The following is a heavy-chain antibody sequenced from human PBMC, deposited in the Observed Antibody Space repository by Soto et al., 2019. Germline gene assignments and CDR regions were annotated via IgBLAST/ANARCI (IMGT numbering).Heavy chain of an antibody. Sequence: SETLSLTCTVSGGSISSSSYYWGWIRQPPGKGLEWIGSIYYSGSTYYNPSLKSRVTISVDTSKNQFSLKLSSVTAADTAVYYCARERRTSTSYNFYYYYYYMDVWGKGTTVTVSS. J-gene: IGHJ6*03. CDR2: IYYSGST. D-gene: IGHD2-2*01. CDR3: ARERRTSTSYNFYYYYYYMDV. CDR1: GGSISSSSYY. V-gene: IGHV4-39*02.